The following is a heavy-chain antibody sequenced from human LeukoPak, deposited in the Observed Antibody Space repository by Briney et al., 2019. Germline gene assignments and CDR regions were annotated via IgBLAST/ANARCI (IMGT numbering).Heavy chain of an antibody. CDR3: ARGQLLYFFDH. Sequence: SETLSLTCTASGGSFIGYSWSWIRQAPGKGLEWIAEIHHSGSTKYNPSLKSRVTMSVDTSKSQFSLKLTSVTAADTGVYYCARGQLLYFFDHWGQGTLVTVSS. J-gene: IGHJ4*02. CDR1: GGSFIGYS. D-gene: IGHD2-2*01. V-gene: IGHV4-34*01. CDR2: IHHSGST.